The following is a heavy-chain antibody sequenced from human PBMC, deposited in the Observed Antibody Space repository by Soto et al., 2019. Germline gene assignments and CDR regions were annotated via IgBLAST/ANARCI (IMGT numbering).Heavy chain of an antibody. J-gene: IGHJ6*02. D-gene: IGHD3-3*01. CDR2: IYYSGST. CDR1: GGSISSGDYY. V-gene: IGHV4-30-4*01. CDR3: ARDTYYDFWGGPYYYYYGMDV. Sequence: SETLSLTCTVSGGSISSGDYYLSCMRQPPWNGLELIGYIYYSGSTYYNPSLKSRVTISVDTSKNQFSLKLSSVTAADTAVYYCARDTYYDFWGGPYYYYYGMDVWGQGTTVTVSS.